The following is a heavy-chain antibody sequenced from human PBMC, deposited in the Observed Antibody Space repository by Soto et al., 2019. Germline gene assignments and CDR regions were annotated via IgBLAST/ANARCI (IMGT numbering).Heavy chain of an antibody. J-gene: IGHJ3*01. D-gene: IGHD2-15*01. CDR3: ATYSSGGSCPARPWN. Sequence: QVQLVQSGAEVKKPGASVKVSCKTSGYTFTSYYMHWMRQAPGQGLEWMGIINPGGGSTTYAQKFQSSVTMTRDTSASTIYMKLSSMRSEDAAVYYCATYSSGGSCPARPWNWGQGTKVTVSS. CDR1: GYTFTSYY. CDR2: INPGGGST. V-gene: IGHV1-46*03.